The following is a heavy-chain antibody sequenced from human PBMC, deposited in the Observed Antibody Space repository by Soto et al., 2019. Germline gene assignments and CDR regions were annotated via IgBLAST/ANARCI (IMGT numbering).Heavy chain of an antibody. V-gene: IGHV1-3*01. Sequence: ASVKVSCKASGYTFTSYAMHWVRQAPGQRLEWMGWINAGNGNTKYSQKFQGRVTITRDTSASTAYMERSSLRSEDTAVYYCAREDTIFGVVTSFPTWFDPWGQGTLVTVSS. J-gene: IGHJ5*02. CDR2: INAGNGNT. CDR3: AREDTIFGVVTSFPTWFDP. D-gene: IGHD3-3*01. CDR1: GYTFTSYA.